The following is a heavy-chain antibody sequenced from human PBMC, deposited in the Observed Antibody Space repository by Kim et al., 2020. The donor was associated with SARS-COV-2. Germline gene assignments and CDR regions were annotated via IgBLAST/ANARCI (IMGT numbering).Heavy chain of an antibody. Sequence: GESLKISCKGSGYSFTSYWIGWVRQMPGKGLEWMGIIYPGDSDTRYSPSFQGQVTISADKSISTAYLQWSSLKASDTAMYYCARHKRGMTTVTTLVAFDIWGQGTMVTVSS. J-gene: IGHJ3*02. CDR2: IYPGDSDT. CDR1: GYSFTSYW. D-gene: IGHD4-4*01. V-gene: IGHV5-51*01. CDR3: ARHKRGMTTVTTLVAFDI.